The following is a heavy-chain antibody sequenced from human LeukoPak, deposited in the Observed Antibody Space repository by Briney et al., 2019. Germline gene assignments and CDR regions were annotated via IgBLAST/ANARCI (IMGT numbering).Heavy chain of an antibody. J-gene: IGHJ6*02. CDR3: ARDEEYCSSTSCYSPLGMDV. CDR1: GFTFSSYS. D-gene: IGHD2-2*01. CDR2: ISSSSSYI. V-gene: IGHV3-21*01. Sequence: PGRSLRLSCAASGFTFSSYSMNWVRQAPGKGLEWVSSISSSSSYIYYADSVKGRFTISRDNAKNSLYLQMNSLRAEDTAVYYCARDEEYCSSTSCYSPLGMDVWGQGTTVTVSS.